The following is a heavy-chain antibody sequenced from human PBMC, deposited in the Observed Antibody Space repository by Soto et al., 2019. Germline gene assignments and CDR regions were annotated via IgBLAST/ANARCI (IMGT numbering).Heavy chain of an antibody. CDR1: GFSLSTSGMR. CDR2: IDWNDNT. CDR3: ARMGSVDDY. V-gene: IGHV2-70*04. D-gene: IGHD3-10*01. J-gene: IGHJ4*02. Sequence: SGPTLVNPTQTLTLTCSFSGFSLSTSGMRVNWIRQPPGRALEWLARIDWNDNTFYNKSLRTRLTISKDTSENQVVLIMTNMDPADTGTYFCARMGSVDDYWGQGTLVTVSS.